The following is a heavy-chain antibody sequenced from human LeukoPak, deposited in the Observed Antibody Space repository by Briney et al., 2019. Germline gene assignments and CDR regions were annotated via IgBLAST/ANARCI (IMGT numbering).Heavy chain of an antibody. Sequence: SETLSLTCTVSGGSISSSSYYWGWLRQPPGKGLEWIGSIYYSGSTYYNPSLKSRVTISVDTSKNQFSLKLSSVTAADTAVYYCARRSTLKRWFDPWGQGTLVTVSS. CDR2: IYYSGST. D-gene: IGHD3-16*01. J-gene: IGHJ5*02. CDR1: GGSISSSSYY. CDR3: ARRSTLKRWFDP. V-gene: IGHV4-39*01.